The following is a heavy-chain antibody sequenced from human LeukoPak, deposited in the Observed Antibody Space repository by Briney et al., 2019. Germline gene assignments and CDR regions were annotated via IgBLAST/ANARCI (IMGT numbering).Heavy chain of an antibody. CDR2: INHSGST. CDR3: ARKSSGWLEYDY. D-gene: IGHD6-19*01. J-gene: IGHJ4*02. CDR1: GGSFSGYY. Sequence: SETLSLTCAVYGGSFSGYYWSWIRQPPGKGLEWIGEINHSGSTNYNPSLKSRVTISVDTSKNQFSLKLSSVTAADTAVYYCARKSSGWLEYDYWGQGTLVTVSS. V-gene: IGHV4-34*01.